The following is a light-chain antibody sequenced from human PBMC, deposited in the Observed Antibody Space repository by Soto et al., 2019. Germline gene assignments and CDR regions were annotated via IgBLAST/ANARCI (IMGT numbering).Light chain of an antibody. CDR2: DAS. CDR3: QHFNTYPLT. CDR1: QGLSNA. V-gene: IGKV1-13*02. J-gene: IGKJ4*01. Sequence: AIQLTQSPSSLSASVGDRVTITCRASQGLSNALAWYQQKPGKPPKLLIYDASSLESGVPSRFSGSGSGTDFTLTISSLQPEDFATYFCQHFNTYPLTFGGGTKVDIK.